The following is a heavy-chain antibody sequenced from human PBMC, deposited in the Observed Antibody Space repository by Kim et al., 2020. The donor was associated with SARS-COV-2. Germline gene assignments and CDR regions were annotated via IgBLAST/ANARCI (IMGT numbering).Heavy chain of an antibody. Sequence: ADSVKGRFTISRDNAKNSLYLQMNSLRAEDTAVYYCASIHNYDSSGYYLDYWGQGTLVTVSS. CDR3: ASIHNYDSSGYYLDY. D-gene: IGHD3-22*01. J-gene: IGHJ4*02. V-gene: IGHV3-21*01.